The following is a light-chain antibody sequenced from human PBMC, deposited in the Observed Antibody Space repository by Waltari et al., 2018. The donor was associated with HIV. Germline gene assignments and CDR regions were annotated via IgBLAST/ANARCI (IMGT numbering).Light chain of an antibody. Sequence: SYDLTQPPSVSVSLGQTASIPCSGDSLGIRFFSWYQQRPGQSPMLVIYQDSKRPSGIPERFSGSNSGHTATLTISETQALDEAAYYCQAWDTSAYVFGTGTEVTVL. J-gene: IGLJ1*01. CDR3: QAWDTSAYV. CDR2: QDS. CDR1: SLGIRF. V-gene: IGLV3-1*01.